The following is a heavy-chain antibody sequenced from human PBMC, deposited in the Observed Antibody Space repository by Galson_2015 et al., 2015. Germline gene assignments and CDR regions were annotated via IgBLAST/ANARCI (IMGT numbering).Heavy chain of an antibody. Sequence: SLRLSCAASGFIFTDHAVRWVRQAPGKGLEWVSSISGSADATYYADSVKGRFTISRDNSKNTVFLQMNRLRAEDTAVYYCTKAQGTSTDYWGQGTLVTVSS. CDR1: GFIFTDHA. J-gene: IGHJ4*02. V-gene: IGHV3-23*01. CDR2: ISGSADAT. CDR3: TKAQGTSTDY. D-gene: IGHD2-2*01.